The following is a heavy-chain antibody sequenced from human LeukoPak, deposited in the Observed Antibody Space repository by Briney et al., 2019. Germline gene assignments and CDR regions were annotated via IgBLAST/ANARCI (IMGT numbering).Heavy chain of an antibody. J-gene: IGHJ4*02. CDR1: GGSISSYY. V-gene: IGHV4-4*07. D-gene: IGHD5-12*01. CDR2: IYTSGST. CDR3: ASSQPGRDIVETTIDY. Sequence: SETLSLTCTVSGGSISSYYWSWIRQTAGKGLEWIGRIYTSGSTNYNPSLKSRVTMSVDTSKNQFSLKLSSVTAADTAVYYCASSQPGRDIVETTIDYWGQGTLVTVSS.